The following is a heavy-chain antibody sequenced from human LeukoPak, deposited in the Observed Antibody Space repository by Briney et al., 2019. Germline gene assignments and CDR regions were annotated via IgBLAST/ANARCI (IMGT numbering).Heavy chain of an antibody. CDR3: VRDRTTVTTFYFHH. Sequence: GGSLRLSCVASGFTFSSYGMYWVRQAPGKGLEWVAVIWHDGRNKYYADSVKGRFTISRDNSKNTLYLQMNSLRAEDTAVYFCVRDRTTVTTFYFHHWGQGTLVTVSS. CDR2: IWHDGRNK. J-gene: IGHJ1*01. CDR1: GFTFSSYG. D-gene: IGHD4-17*01. V-gene: IGHV3-33*07.